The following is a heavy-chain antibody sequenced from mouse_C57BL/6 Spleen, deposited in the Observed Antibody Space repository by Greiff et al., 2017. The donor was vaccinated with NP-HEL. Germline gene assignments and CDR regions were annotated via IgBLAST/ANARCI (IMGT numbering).Heavy chain of an antibody. J-gene: IGHJ2*01. V-gene: IGHV1-64*01. CDR2: IHPNSGST. CDR1: GYTFTSYW. CDR3: ASGVNFDY. Sequence: QVQLQQPGAELVKPGASVKLSCKASGYTFTSYWMHWVTQRPGQGLEWIGMIHPNSGSTNYNEKFKGKATLTVDKSSSTSYMQLSSLTSEDSAVYYCASGVNFDYWGQGTTLTVSS.